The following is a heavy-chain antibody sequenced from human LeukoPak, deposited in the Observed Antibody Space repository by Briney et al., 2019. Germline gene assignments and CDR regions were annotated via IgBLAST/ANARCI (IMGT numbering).Heavy chain of an antibody. D-gene: IGHD6-19*01. CDR1: GFTFSDYW. CDR3: ARDRASGLDY. CDR2: INSDGSRT. Sequence: GGSLRLSCAASGFTFSDYWMHWVRQAPGKGLVWVSLINSDGSRTTYADSVKGRFTISRDNAKNTLYLQMNSLRAEDTAVYYCARDRASGLDYWGQGTLVTVSS. V-gene: IGHV3-74*01. J-gene: IGHJ4*02.